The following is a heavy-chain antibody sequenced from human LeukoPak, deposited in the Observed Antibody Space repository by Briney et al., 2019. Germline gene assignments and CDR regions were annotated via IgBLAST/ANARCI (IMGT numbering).Heavy chain of an antibody. CDR1: GYTLTELS. J-gene: IGHJ4*02. Sequence: ASVKVSCKVSGYTLTELSMYWVRQAPGKGLEWMGGFDPENSETIYAQKFQGRVTMTEDTSTDTSYMELSSLRSDDTAVYYCATDTDRDGYNLGDYWGQGTLVTVSS. CDR2: FDPENSET. V-gene: IGHV1-24*01. CDR3: ATDTDRDGYNLGDY. D-gene: IGHD5-24*01.